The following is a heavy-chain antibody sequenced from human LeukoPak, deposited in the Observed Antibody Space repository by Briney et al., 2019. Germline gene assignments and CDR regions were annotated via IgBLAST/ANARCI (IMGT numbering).Heavy chain of an antibody. Sequence: PGGSLRLSCAASGFTFSDYAMHWVRQAPGKGLEWVAAISYDGSSKCNADSVKGRFTISRDNSKNTLYLQMDSLRAEDTAVYYCARDSYGMDVWGQGTPATVSS. V-gene: IGHV3-30-3*01. CDR2: ISYDGSSK. CDR1: GFTFSDYA. J-gene: IGHJ6*02. CDR3: ARDSYGMDV. D-gene: IGHD3-10*01.